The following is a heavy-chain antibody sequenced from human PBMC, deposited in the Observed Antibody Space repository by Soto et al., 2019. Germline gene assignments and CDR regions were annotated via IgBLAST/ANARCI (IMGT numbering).Heavy chain of an antibody. Sequence: QMHLQESGSGLVKPSQTLSLTCAVSGGSLSSSAYSWSWIRQPPGKGLEWIGFIYQSGSTYYNPSLRSRFTMSLHRPNNQFSLKLSSVTAADTAEYYCARELLFYDSDGFSWDDAFDIGGQGTMVTVSS. J-gene: IGHJ3*02. D-gene: IGHD3-22*01. CDR1: GGSLSSSAYS. CDR2: IYQSGST. V-gene: IGHV4-30-2*01. CDR3: ARELLFYDSDGFSWDDAFDI.